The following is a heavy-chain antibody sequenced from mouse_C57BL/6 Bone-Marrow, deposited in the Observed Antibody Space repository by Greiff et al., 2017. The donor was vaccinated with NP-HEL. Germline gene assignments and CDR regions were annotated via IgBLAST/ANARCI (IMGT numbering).Heavy chain of an antibody. CDR2: ILPSIGRT. D-gene: IGHD2-2*01. V-gene: IGHV15-2*01. CDR3: ARGNPWLRRGYWYFDV. Sequence: VQLQQSGSELRRPGSSVKLSCKDFDSEVFPIAYMSWVRQQPGHGFEWIGGILPSIGRTIYGDKFEDKATLDAYTLSNTAYLELNSLTSEDSAIDYCARGNPWLRRGYWYFDVWGTGTTVTVSS. CDR1: DSEVFPIAY. J-gene: IGHJ1*03.